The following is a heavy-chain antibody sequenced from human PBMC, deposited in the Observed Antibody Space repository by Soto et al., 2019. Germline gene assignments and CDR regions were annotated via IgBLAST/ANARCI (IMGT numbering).Heavy chain of an antibody. Sequence: GASVRVSCKTSGYTFTSYDMNWVRQAPGQGKERMGWMNTDSGHAESAQQIQGRATMTRDTSIRTDHMELSSLRFDDTAGYFCARGRPGDTDYYYYFIDHRGTGTSVTV. J-gene: IGHJ6*03. D-gene: IGHD3-10*01. V-gene: IGHV1-8*01. CDR1: GYTFTSYD. CDR3: ARGRPGDTDYYYYFIDH. CDR2: MNTDSGHA.